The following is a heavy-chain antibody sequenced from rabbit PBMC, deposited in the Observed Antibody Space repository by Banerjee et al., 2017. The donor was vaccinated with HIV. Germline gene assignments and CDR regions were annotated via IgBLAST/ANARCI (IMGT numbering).Heavy chain of an antibody. CDR1: GFSFSSYYY. CDR3: ARADYSGYGYSTFNL. D-gene: IGHD6-1*01. V-gene: IGHV1S40*01. Sequence: QSLEESGGDLVKPGASLALTCTASGFSFSSYYYMCWVRQAPGKGLEWIAGIYTGSSGSTYYASWAKGRFTISKTSPTTVTLQMTSLTAADTATYFCARADYSGYGYSTFNLWGPGTLVTVS. CDR2: IYTGSSGST. J-gene: IGHJ4*01.